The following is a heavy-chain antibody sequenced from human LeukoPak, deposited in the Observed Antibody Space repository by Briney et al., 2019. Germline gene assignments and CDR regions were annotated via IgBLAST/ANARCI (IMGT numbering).Heavy chain of an antibody. Sequence: PGRSLRLSCAASGFTFSSYAMHWVRQAPGKGLEWVAVISYDGSNKYYADSVKGRFTISRDNPKNTLYLQMNSLRAEDTAVYYCARSLGYCSGGSCYPGYWGQGTLVTVSS. V-gene: IGHV3-30-3*01. J-gene: IGHJ4*02. CDR1: GFTFSSYA. CDR3: ARSLGYCSGGSCYPGY. CDR2: ISYDGSNK. D-gene: IGHD2-15*01.